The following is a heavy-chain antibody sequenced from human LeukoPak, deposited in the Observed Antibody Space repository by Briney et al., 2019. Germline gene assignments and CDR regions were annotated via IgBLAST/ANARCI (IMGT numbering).Heavy chain of an antibody. CDR2: ISSSSSYT. D-gene: IGHD3-10*01. V-gene: IGHV3-11*06. CDR3: ARDLRSNYYRSGPLDY. Sequence: GVSLILSCAASGFTFSDYYMSWIRQAPGKGLEWVSYISSSSSYTSYADSVKGRFTISRDNAKNSLYLQMNSLRAEDTAVYYCARDLRSNYYRSGPLDYWGQGTLVTVSS. CDR1: GFTFSDYY. J-gene: IGHJ4*02.